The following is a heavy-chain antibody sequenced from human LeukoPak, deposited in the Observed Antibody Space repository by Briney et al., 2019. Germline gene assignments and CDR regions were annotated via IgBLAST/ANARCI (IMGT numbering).Heavy chain of an antibody. D-gene: IGHD3-10*01. V-gene: IGHV4-39*01. CDR3: ARHYGP. Sequence: TLSLTCTDSGGSISSYYWSWIRQPPGKGLEWIGSIYYSGSTYYNPSLKSRVTISVDTSKNQFSLKLNSVTATDTAVYYCARHYGPWGQGTLVTVSS. CDR2: IYYSGST. J-gene: IGHJ4*02. CDR1: GGSISSYY.